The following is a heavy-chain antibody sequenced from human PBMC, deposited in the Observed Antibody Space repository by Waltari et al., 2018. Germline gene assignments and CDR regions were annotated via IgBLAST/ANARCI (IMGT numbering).Heavy chain of an antibody. J-gene: IGHJ4*02. CDR3: ANLVGSGYDQSGPTDY. V-gene: IGHV3-23*03. CDR1: GFPFSSYA. Sequence: EVQLLESGGGLVQPGGSLRLSCAASGFPFSSYAMSWVRQAPGKGLEWVSVIYSGGSTYYADSVKGRFTISRDNSKNTLYLQMNSLRAEDTAVYYCANLVGSGYDQSGPTDYWGQGTLVTVSS. D-gene: IGHD5-12*01. CDR2: IYSGGST.